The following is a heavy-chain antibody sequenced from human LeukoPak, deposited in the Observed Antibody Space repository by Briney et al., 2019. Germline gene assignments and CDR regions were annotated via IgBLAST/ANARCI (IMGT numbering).Heavy chain of an antibody. Sequence: SETLSLTCAVYGGSFSGYYWSWIRQPPGKGLEWIGEINHSGSTNYNPSLKSRVTISVDTSKNQFSLKLSSVTAADTAVYYCARGLGDSSGYYFDYWGQGTLVAVSS. V-gene: IGHV4-34*01. CDR3: ARGLGDSSGYYFDY. J-gene: IGHJ4*02. CDR1: GGSFSGYY. D-gene: IGHD3-22*01. CDR2: INHSGST.